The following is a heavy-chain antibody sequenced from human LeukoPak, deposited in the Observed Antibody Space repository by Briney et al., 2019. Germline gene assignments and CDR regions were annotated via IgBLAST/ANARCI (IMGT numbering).Heavy chain of an antibody. D-gene: IGHD2-15*01. CDR3: ARGPRRYCSGRSCPTGYWFDP. CDR1: GGSFSGYY. CDR2: INHSGST. Sequence: SETLSLTCAVYGGSFSGYYWSWIRQPPGKGLEWIGEINHSGSTNYNPSLKSRVTISVDTSKNQFSLKLSSVTAAHTAVYYCARGPRRYCSGRSCPTGYWFDPWGQGTLVTVSS. V-gene: IGHV4-34*01. J-gene: IGHJ5*02.